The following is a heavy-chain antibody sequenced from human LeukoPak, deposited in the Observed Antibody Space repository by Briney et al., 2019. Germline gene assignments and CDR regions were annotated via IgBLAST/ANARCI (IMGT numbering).Heavy chain of an antibody. CDR3: AKRSGYSYGSIDY. Sequence: GGSLRLSCAASGFTFDDYGMPWVRHAPGKGLEWVSGISWNSGSIGYADSVKGRFTISRDNAKNSLYLQMNSLRAEDAALYYCAKRSGYSYGSIDYWGQGTLVTVSS. J-gene: IGHJ4*02. D-gene: IGHD5-18*01. V-gene: IGHV3-9*01. CDR1: GFTFDDYG. CDR2: ISWNSGSI.